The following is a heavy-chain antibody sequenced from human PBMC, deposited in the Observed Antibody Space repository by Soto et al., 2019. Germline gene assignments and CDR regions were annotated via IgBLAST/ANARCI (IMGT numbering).Heavy chain of an antibody. D-gene: IGHD2-2*02. V-gene: IGHV3-21*01. CDR1: GFTFSSYS. CDR3: ARAYQLLNLDYYYGMDV. CDR2: ISSSSSYI. Sequence: GGSLRLSCAASGFTFSSYSMNWVRQAPGKGLEWVSAISSSSSYIYYADSLKGRFTISRDNAKNSLYLQMNSLRAEDTAVYYCARAYQLLNLDYYYGMDVWGQGTTVTVSS. J-gene: IGHJ6*02.